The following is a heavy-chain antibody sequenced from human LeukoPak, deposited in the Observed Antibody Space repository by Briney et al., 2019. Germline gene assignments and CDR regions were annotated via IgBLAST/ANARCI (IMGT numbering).Heavy chain of an antibody. Sequence: PSETLSLTCAVSGGSISSSNWWSWVRQPPGKGLEWIGEIYHSGSTNYNPSLKSRVTISVDTSKNQFSLKLSSVTAADTAVYYCARHGGYCSGGSCYSGIDYWGQGTLVTVSS. D-gene: IGHD2-15*01. CDR1: GGSISSSNW. CDR3: ARHGGYCSGGSCYSGIDY. J-gene: IGHJ4*02. V-gene: IGHV4-4*02. CDR2: IYHSGST.